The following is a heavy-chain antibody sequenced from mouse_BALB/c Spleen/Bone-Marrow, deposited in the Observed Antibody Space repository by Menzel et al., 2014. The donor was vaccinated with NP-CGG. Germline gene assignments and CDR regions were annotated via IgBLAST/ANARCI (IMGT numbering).Heavy chain of an antibody. CDR2: ISSGSSTI. Sequence: DVMLVESGGGLVQPGGSRKLSCAASGFTFSSFGMHWVRQTPEKGLEWVAYISSGSSTIYYADTVKGRFTISRDNPKNPLVLQVNSLRAEDTAMDYCTRGGNWDDFDYWGQGTTLTVSS. D-gene: IGHD4-1*01. CDR1: GFTFSSFG. CDR3: TRGGNWDDFDY. J-gene: IGHJ2*01. V-gene: IGHV5-17*02.